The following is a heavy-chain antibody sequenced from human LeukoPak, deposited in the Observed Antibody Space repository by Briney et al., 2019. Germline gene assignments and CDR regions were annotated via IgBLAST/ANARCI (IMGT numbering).Heavy chain of an antibody. CDR2: ISSSSSYI. J-gene: IGHJ4*02. V-gene: IGHV3-21*04. CDR1: GFTFSSYS. CDR3: AKASSPWLAPGYFDY. D-gene: IGHD6-19*01. Sequence: GGSLRLSCAASGFTFSSYSMNWVRQAPGKGLEWVSSISSSSSYIYYADSVKGRFTISRDNAKNSLYLQMNSLRPEDTAFYYCAKASSPWLAPGYFDYWGQGTLVTVSS.